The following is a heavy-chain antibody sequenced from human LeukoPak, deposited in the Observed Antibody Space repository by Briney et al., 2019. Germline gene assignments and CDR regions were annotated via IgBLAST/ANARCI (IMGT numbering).Heavy chain of an antibody. CDR3: AAAYSVSDAFDI. D-gene: IGHD5/OR15-5a*01. CDR2: IVVGSGNT. CDR1: GFTFTSSA. J-gene: IGHJ3*02. V-gene: IGHV1-58*01. Sequence: GTSVKGSCKASGFTFTSSAVQWVRQARAQRLEGIEWIVVGSGNTNYAQKFQERVTITRDMSTSTAYMELSSLRSEDTCVYYCAAAYSVSDAFDIWGQGTMVTVSS.